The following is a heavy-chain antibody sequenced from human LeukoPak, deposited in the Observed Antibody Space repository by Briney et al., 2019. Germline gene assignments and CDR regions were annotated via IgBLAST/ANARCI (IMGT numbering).Heavy chain of an antibody. CDR3: ARDLNWETY. CDR1: GFPFNNYW. CDR2: INQDGSVT. V-gene: IGHV3-7*01. D-gene: IGHD7-27*01. J-gene: IGHJ4*02. Sequence: GGSLRLSCVVSGFPFNNYWMSWVRQVPGKGLEWVANINQDGSVTYYVDAMKGRFTISRDNAQKSLFLQMNSLRADDTAVYYCARDLNWETYWGQGTLVSVSS.